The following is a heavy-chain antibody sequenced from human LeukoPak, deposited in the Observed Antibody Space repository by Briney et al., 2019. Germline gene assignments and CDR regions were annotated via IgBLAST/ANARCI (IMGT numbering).Heavy chain of an antibody. CDR2: ISYDGSNK. J-gene: IGHJ3*02. CDR1: GFTFSSYA. Sequence: GGSLRLSCAASGFTFSSYAMHWVRQAPGKGLEWVAVISYDGSNKYYADSVKGRFTISRDNSKNTLYLQMNSLRAEDTAVYYCARAFGSSGYYRDAFDIWGQGTMVTVSS. CDR3: ARAFGSSGYYRDAFDI. D-gene: IGHD3-22*01. V-gene: IGHV3-30-3*01.